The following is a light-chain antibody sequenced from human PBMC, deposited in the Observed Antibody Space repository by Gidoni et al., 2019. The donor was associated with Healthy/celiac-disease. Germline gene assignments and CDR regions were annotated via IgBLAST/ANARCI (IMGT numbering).Light chain of an antibody. CDR1: QNINNY. CDR2: ASS. CDR3: QQSYSTPSIT. V-gene: IGKV1-39*01. J-gene: IGKJ5*01. Sequence: DIQMTQSPSSLSASVGDRVTITCRASQNINNYLNWYQQRPGKAPKLLIYASSSLQSGVPSRFSGSGSGTDFTLTISSLQPEDFATYYCQQSYSTPSITFGQGTRLEIE.